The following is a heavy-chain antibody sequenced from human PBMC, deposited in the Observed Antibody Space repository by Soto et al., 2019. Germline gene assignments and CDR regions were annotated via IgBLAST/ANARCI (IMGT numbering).Heavy chain of an antibody. J-gene: IGHJ5*02. D-gene: IGHD1-1*01. CDR1: GASISGFY. V-gene: IGHV4-4*07. CDR3: VRDGTKTLRDWFDP. Sequence: SDTLSLTCTVSGASISGFYWSWIRKSAGKGLEWIGRIYATGTTDYNPSLKSRVMMSVDTSKKQFSLKLRSVTAADTAVYYCVRDGTKTLRDWFDPWGQGTLVTVSS. CDR2: IYATGTT.